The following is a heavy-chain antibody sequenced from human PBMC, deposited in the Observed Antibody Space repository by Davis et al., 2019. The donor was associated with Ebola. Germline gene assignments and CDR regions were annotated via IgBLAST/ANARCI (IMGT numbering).Heavy chain of an antibody. CDR2: INAGNGNT. J-gene: IGHJ6*02. V-gene: IGHV1-3*01. CDR3: AREGAYDYGDYALGMDV. CDR1: GYTFTSYA. D-gene: IGHD4-17*01. Sequence: ASVKVSCKASGYTFTSYAMHWVRQAPGQRLEWMGWINAGNGNTKYSQKFQGRVTITRDTSASTAYMELSSLRSEDTAVYYCAREGAYDYGDYALGMDVWGQGTTVTVSS.